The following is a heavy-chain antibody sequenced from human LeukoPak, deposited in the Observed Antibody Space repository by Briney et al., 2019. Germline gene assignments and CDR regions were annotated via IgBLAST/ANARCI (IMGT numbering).Heavy chain of an antibody. CDR2: INWNGGST. D-gene: IGHD2/OR15-2a*01. CDR1: GLTFDDYG. J-gene: IGHJ6*02. Sequence: PGGSLRLSCAASGLTFDDYGMSWVRQAPGKGLEWVSGINWNGGSTGYADSVKGRFTISRDNVKNSLYLQMNSLRAEDTALYYCARVGPSSASMTPAYGMDVWGQGTTVTVSS. CDR3: ARVGPSSASMTPAYGMDV. V-gene: IGHV3-20*04.